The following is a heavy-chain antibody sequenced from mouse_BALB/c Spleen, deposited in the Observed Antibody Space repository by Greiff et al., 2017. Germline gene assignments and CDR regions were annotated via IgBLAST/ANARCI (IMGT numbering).Heavy chain of an antibody. CDR1: GYTFTSYW. J-gene: IGHJ4*01. V-gene: IGHV1-87*01. CDR2: IYPGDGDT. D-gene: IGHD2-4*01. CDR3: ARYPDYDEVDY. Sequence: VQLQQSGAELARPGASVKLSCKASGYTFTSYWMQWVKQRPGQGLEWIGAIYPGDGDTRYTQKFKGKATLTADKSSSTAYMQLSSLASEDSAVYYCARYPDYDEVDYWGQGTSVTVSS.